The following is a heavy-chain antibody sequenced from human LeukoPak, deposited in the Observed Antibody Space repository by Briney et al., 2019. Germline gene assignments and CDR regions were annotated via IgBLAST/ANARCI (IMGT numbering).Heavy chain of an antibody. J-gene: IGHJ4*02. CDR2: IYYSGST. CDR1: GGSISSGGYY. D-gene: IGHD3-22*01. V-gene: IGHV4-31*03. Sequence: SETLSLTCTVSGGSISSGGYYWSWIRQHPGKGLEWIGYIYYSGSTYYNPSLKSRVTISVDTSKNQFSLKLSSVTAADTVVYYCARVADYYYDSSGYPTNHYFDYWGQGTLVTVSS. CDR3: ARVADYYYDSSGYPTNHYFDY.